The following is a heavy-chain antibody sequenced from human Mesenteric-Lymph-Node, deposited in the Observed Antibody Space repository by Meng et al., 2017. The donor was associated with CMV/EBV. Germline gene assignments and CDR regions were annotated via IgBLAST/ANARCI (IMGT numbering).Heavy chain of an antibody. Sequence: SCYPFTRSYLQWLRQPPGPGLAWMGIINPSGGSTSYAQKFQGRVTMTRDTSTSTVYMELSSLRSEDTAVYYCASSYDSFGYYGMDVWGQGTTVTVSS. CDR2: INPSGGST. D-gene: IGHD3-22*01. CDR1: CYPFTRSY. V-gene: IGHV1-46*01. CDR3: ASSYDSFGYYGMDV. J-gene: IGHJ6*02.